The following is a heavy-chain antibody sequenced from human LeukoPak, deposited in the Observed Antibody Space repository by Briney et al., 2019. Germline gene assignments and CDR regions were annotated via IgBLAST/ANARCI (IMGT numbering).Heavy chain of an antibody. Sequence: ASVKVSCKASGYTFTGYYMHWVRQAPGQGREWMGWINPNSGGTNYAQKFQGRVTMTRDTSISTAYMELSRLRSDDTVVYYCATLAYYDFWGGSYYYGMDVWGQGTTVTVSS. V-gene: IGHV1-2*02. D-gene: IGHD3-3*01. J-gene: IGHJ6*02. CDR3: ATLAYYDFWGGSYYYGMDV. CDR1: GYTFTGYY. CDR2: INPNSGGT.